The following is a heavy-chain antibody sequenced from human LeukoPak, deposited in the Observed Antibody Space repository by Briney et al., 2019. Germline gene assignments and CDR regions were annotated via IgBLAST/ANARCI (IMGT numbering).Heavy chain of an antibody. CDR1: GFTFSSYW. CDR2: INSHGSTT. CDR3: GKPIINGGRYFDL. D-gene: IGHD3-10*01. V-gene: IGHV3-74*01. J-gene: IGHJ2*01. Sequence: GGSLRLSCAASGFTFSSYWMHWVRQPPGKGLVWVSCINSHGSTTSYADSVKGRFTISRDNAKNTVYLQLNSLRAEDTAVYYCGKPIINGGRYFDLWGRGTLVTVSS.